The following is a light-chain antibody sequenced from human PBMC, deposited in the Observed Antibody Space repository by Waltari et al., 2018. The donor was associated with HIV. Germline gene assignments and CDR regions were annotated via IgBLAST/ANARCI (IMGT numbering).Light chain of an antibody. J-gene: IGLJ2*01. Sequence: SYELTQPPPVSVSPDQPATITCSGSALATQHSDWYQQKAGQAPVLVIFAGTERPSGIPERFSGTRSETTVTLTITGVQAEDEADYYCESADSTGSYYVFGRGTRLTVL. CDR1: ALATQH. V-gene: IGLV3-25*03. CDR3: ESADSTGSYYV. CDR2: AGT.